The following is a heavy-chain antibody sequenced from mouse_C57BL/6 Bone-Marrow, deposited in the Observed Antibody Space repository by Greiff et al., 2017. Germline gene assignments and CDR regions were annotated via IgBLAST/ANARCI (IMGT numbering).Heavy chain of an antibody. Sequence: EVKLQQSGPELVKPGASVKISCKASGYTFTDYYMNWVKQSHGKSLEWIGDINPNNGGTSYNQKFKGKATLTVDKSSSTAYMELRSLTSEDSAVYYCAREGGSSGYYEAMDYWGQGTSVTVSS. V-gene: IGHV1-26*01. CDR1: GYTFTDYY. D-gene: IGHD1-1*01. CDR2: INPNNGGT. CDR3: AREGGSSGYYEAMDY. J-gene: IGHJ4*01.